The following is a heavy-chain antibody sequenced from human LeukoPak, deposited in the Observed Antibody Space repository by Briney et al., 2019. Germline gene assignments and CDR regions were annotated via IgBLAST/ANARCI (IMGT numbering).Heavy chain of an antibody. V-gene: IGHV3-21*01. CDR2: ISSSSSYI. CDR3: ARGNSMFDY. CDR1: GGSFSGYY. Sequence: PSETLSLTCAVYGGSFSGYYWSWIRQPPGKGLEWVSSISSSSSYIYYADSVKGRFTISRDNAKNSLYLQMNSLRAEDTAVYYCARGNSMFDYWGQGTLVTVSS. D-gene: IGHD3-3*02. J-gene: IGHJ4*02.